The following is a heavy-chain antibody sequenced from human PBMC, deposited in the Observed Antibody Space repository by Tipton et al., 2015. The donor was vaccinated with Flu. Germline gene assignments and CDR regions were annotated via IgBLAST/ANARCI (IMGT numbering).Heavy chain of an antibody. Sequence: SLRLSCAASGFTFSSYGMHWVRQAPGKGLEWVAVISYDGSNKYYADSVKGRFTISRDNSKNTLYLQMNSLRAEDTAVYYCAKDLPRGTTVVTKRYYYYYGMDVWGQGTTVTVSS. J-gene: IGHJ6*02. CDR3: AKDLPRGTTVVTKRYYYYYGMDV. CDR1: GFTFSSYG. V-gene: IGHV3-30*18. CDR2: ISYDGSNK. D-gene: IGHD4-23*01.